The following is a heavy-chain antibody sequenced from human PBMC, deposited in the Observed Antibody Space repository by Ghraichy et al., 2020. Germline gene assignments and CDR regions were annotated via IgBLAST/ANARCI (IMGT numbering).Heavy chain of an antibody. CDR1: GYSISSSNW. CDR3: ARTGDYGGNSGFFDY. Sequence: SETLSLTCAVSGYSISSSNWWGWIRQPPGKGLEWIGYIYYSGSTYYNPSLKSRVTMSVDTSKNQFSLKLSSVTAVDTAVYYCARTGDYGGNSGFFDYWGQGTLVTVSS. V-gene: IGHV4-28*01. J-gene: IGHJ4*02. D-gene: IGHD4-23*01. CDR2: IYYSGST.